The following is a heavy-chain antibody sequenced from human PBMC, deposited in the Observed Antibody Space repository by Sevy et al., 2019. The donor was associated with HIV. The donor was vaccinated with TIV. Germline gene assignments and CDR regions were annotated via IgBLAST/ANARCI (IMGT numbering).Heavy chain of an antibody. D-gene: IGHD6-6*01. V-gene: IGHV1-69*13. CDR1: GGTFSSYA. Sequence: ASVKVSCKASGGTFSSYAISWVRQAPGQGLEWMGGIIPILGTANYARKFQGRVTITADESTSTAYMELSGLRSEDTAVYYCAREYSSSSHYYYGMDVWGQGTTVTVSS. J-gene: IGHJ6*02. CDR3: AREYSSSSHYYYGMDV. CDR2: IIPILGTA.